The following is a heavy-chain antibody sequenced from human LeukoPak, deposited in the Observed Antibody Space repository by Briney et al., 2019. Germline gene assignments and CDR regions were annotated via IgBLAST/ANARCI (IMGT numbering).Heavy chain of an antibody. CDR2: IWYDGSNK. CDR3: ARGGYSDARYYFDY. CDR1: GFTFSSYG. Sequence: GGSLRLSCAASGFTFSSYGMHWVRQAPGKGLEWVAVIWYDGSNKYYADSVKGRFTISRDNSKNTLYLQMNSLRAEDTAVYYCARGGYSDARYYFDYWGQGTLVTVSS. D-gene: IGHD5-18*01. V-gene: IGHV3-33*01. J-gene: IGHJ4*02.